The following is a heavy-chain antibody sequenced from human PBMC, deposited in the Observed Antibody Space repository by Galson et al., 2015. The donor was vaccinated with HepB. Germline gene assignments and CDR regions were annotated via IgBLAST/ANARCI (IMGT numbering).Heavy chain of an antibody. D-gene: IGHD3-10*01. Sequence: TLSLTCTVAGGSINSGVFFWTWIRQHPGKGLEWVGNIYYRGTTYYNPSLRSRVTMSVDTSKNQFSPKLTSVTAADAAVYCARAEAPGELFFPSGAHGLDVWGQGTTVTVS. CDR3: ARAEAPGELFFPSGAHGLDV. J-gene: IGHJ6*02. CDR1: GGSINSGVFF. V-gene: IGHV4-31*03. CDR2: IYYRGTT.